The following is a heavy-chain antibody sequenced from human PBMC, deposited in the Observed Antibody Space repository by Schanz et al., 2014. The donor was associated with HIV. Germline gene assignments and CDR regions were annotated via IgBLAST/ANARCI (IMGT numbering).Heavy chain of an antibody. CDR2: ISYDGTKK. CDR3: AKTTWGRRVDAFDI. J-gene: IGHJ3*02. CDR1: GFTFSTFG. D-gene: IGHD3-16*01. V-gene: IGHV3-30*18. Sequence: QEQVVESGGGVVQPGRSLRLACAASGFTFSTFGMHWVRQVPGKGLECVAVISYDGTKKYYADSVKGRFTISRDNSKDTLFLQMNSLRAEDTAVYYCAKTTWGRRVDAFDIWGQGTMVTVSS.